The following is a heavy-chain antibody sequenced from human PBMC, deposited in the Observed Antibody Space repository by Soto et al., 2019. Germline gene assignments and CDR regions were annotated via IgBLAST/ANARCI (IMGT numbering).Heavy chain of an antibody. CDR3: ARLVTTFVMYYGMDV. CDR1: GFTFSSYG. J-gene: IGHJ6*02. D-gene: IGHD3-3*01. Sequence: GGSLRLSCAASGFTFSSYGMHWVRQAPGKGLEWVAVIWYDGSNKYYADSVKGRFTISRDNSKNTLYLQMNSLRAEDTAVYYCARLVTTFVMYYGMDVWGQGTTVTVSS. CDR2: IWYDGSNK. V-gene: IGHV3-33*01.